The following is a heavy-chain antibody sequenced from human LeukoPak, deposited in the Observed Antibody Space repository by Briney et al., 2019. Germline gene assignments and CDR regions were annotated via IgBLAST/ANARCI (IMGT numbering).Heavy chain of an antibody. CDR3: ARERAELLWFGEYYYYGMDV. D-gene: IGHD3-10*01. Sequence: GGSLRLSCAASGFTFSSYGMHWVRQAPGKGLEWVAFIRYDGSNKYYADSVKGRFTISRDNSKNTLCLQMNSLRAEDTAVYYCARERAELLWFGEYYYYGMDVWGQGTTVTVSS. CDR1: GFTFSSYG. J-gene: IGHJ6*02. V-gene: IGHV3-30*02. CDR2: IRYDGSNK.